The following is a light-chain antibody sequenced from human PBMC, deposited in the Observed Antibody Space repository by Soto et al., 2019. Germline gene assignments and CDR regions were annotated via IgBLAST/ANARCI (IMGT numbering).Light chain of an antibody. V-gene: IGKV3-15*01. Sequence: EIVMTQSPATLSVSPGARATLSCRASQSVSSNLAWYQQKPGQASRLLIYGASTRGTGIPARCSGSGSGTELTLTISRLESEDFAVYYCQQYNNWPQWTFGQGTKVEIK. CDR2: GAS. CDR3: QQYNNWPQWT. J-gene: IGKJ1*01. CDR1: QSVSSN.